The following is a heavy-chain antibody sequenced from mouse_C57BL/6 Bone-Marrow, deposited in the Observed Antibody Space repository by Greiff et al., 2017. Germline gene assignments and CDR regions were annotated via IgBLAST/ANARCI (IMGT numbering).Heavy chain of an antibody. CDR1: GFTFSDYG. V-gene: IGHV5-17*01. J-gene: IGHJ4*01. CDR3: ARPGSYAMDY. CDR2: ISSGSSTI. Sequence: VQLKESGGGLVKPGGSLKLSCAASGFTFSDYGMHWVRQAPEKGLEWVAYISSGSSTIYYADTVKGRFTISRDTAKNTLCLQLTSLRSEDTAMYYCARPGSYAMDYWGQGTSVTVSS.